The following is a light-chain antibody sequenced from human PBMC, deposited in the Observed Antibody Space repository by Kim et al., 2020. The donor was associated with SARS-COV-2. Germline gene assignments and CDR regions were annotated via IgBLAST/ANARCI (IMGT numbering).Light chain of an antibody. V-gene: IGKV3-15*01. CDR1: QSVRSN. Sequence: LSPGERATLSCRASQSVRSNLAWYQQKPGQAPWLLIYDTFTRATGVPARFSGSGSGTEFTLTISSLQSEDFAVYYCQHYNNSPKTFGQGTKVDIK. J-gene: IGKJ1*01. CDR3: QHYNNSPKT. CDR2: DTF.